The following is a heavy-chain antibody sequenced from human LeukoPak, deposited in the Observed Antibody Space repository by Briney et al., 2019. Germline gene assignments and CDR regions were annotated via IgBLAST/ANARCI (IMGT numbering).Heavy chain of an antibody. CDR1: GGFISSGGYS. J-gene: IGHJ4*02. V-gene: IGHV4-30-2*01. Sequence: SETLSLTCAVSGGFISSGGYSWSWVRQPPGKGLEWIGYIYHSGSTYYNPSLKSRVTISVDRSKNQFSLKLSSVTAADTAVYYCASLYSYGSYFDYWGQGTLVTVSS. D-gene: IGHD5-18*01. CDR2: IYHSGST. CDR3: ASLYSYGSYFDY.